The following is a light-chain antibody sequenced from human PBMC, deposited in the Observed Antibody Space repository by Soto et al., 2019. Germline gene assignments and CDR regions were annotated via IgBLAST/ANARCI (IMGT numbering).Light chain of an antibody. V-gene: IGLV2-8*01. J-gene: IGLJ1*01. CDR2: DVT. Sequence: QSALTQTPSASGSHGQSVTISCTGTSSDVGAYKFVSWYQQNPGKAPKLIIYDVTKRPTGVPDRFSGSKSGNTASLTVSGLQAEDEADYYCSSYAGNSNYVFGSGTKVTVL. CDR1: SSDVGAYKF. CDR3: SSYAGNSNYV.